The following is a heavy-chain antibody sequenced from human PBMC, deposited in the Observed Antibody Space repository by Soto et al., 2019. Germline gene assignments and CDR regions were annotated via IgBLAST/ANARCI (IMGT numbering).Heavy chain of an antibody. CDR1: GYTFTSYD. Sequence: ASVKVSCKASGYTFTSYDINWVRQATGQGXEWMGWMNPNSGNTGYAQKFQGRVTMTRNTSISTAYMELSSLRSEDTAVYYCAREDYSSSRGGYYYYGMDVWGQGTTVTVSS. CDR2: MNPNSGNT. V-gene: IGHV1-8*01. D-gene: IGHD6-13*01. CDR3: AREDYSSSRGGYYYYGMDV. J-gene: IGHJ6*02.